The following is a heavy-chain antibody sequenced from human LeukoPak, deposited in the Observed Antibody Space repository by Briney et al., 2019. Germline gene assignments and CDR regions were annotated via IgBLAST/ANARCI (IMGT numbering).Heavy chain of an antibody. Sequence: GGSLRLSCAASGFTYSSYAMSWVREAPGKGLEWVSAISGRCGSTYYPDSVKGRLTISRDNSKNTLYLQMNSLRAEDTAVYYCAKAWRYGDYGPFDYWGQGTLVTVSS. CDR3: AKAWRYGDYGPFDY. D-gene: IGHD4-17*01. J-gene: IGHJ4*02. V-gene: IGHV3-23*01. CDR2: ISGRCGST. CDR1: GFTYSSYA.